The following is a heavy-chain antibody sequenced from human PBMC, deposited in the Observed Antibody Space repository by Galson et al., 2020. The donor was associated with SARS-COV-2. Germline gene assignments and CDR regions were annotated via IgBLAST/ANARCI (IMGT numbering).Heavy chain of an antibody. V-gene: IGHV3-66*01. CDR1: GFTVSSNY. CDR2: IYAGGST. D-gene: IGHD2-2*02. J-gene: IGHJ3*02. Sequence: TGGSLRLSCAASGFTVSSNYMYWVRQAPGKGLEWVSVIYAGGSTYYADSVKDRFTLSRDNSKNTLYLQMNSLRVEDTAVYYCARDDTFSRAFDIWGQGTMVTVSS. CDR3: ARDDTFSRAFDI.